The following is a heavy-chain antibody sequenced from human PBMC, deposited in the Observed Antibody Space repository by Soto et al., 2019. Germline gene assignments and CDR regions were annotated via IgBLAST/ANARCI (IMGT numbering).Heavy chain of an antibody. Sequence: EVQLLESGGGVVQPGGSLRLSCAASGFTFSAYAMTWVRQAPGKGLEWVSVISGSGDATYYADSVKGRFTISRDNSKNTLLLQMNSLRAEDTAVYYCARRDYITTWYLNYWGQGTLVTVSS. V-gene: IGHV3-23*01. D-gene: IGHD2-2*02. CDR3: ARRDYITTWYLNY. CDR2: ISGSGDAT. CDR1: GFTFSAYA. J-gene: IGHJ4*02.